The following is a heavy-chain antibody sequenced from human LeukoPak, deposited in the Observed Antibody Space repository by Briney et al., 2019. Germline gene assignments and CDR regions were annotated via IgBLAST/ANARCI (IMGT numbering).Heavy chain of an antibody. Sequence: GGSLRLSCAASGFTFSSYAMSWVRQAPGEGLEWVSAISGSGGSTYYADSVKGRFTISRDNFKNTLYLQMNSLRAEDTAVYYCAKDTQGWYYDSSTWFDYWGQGTLVTVSS. CDR2: ISGSGGST. CDR3: AKDTQGWYYDSSTWFDY. CDR1: GFTFSSYA. D-gene: IGHD3-22*01. J-gene: IGHJ4*02. V-gene: IGHV3-23*01.